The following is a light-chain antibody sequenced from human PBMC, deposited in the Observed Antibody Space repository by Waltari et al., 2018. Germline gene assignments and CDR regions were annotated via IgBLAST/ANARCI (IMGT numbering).Light chain of an antibody. J-gene: IGLJ2*01. Sequence: QSVLTQSPSVSAAAGQKVTISCSASGSISGFNYVSWYQHVPGTAPKLLIYANSQRPSGIPARFSCSKSGTSATLHSPGLLPEDEADYYCGTWDSLIAFFGGGTTVTVL. CDR3: GTWDSLIAF. CDR1: GSISGFNY. V-gene: IGLV1-51*01. CDR2: ANS.